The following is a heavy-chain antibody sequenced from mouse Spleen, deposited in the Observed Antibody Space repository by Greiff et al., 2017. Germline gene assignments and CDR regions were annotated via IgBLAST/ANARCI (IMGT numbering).Heavy chain of an antibody. CDR2: INYDGSST. J-gene: IGHJ4*01. V-gene: IGHV5-16*01. CDR1: GFTFSDSY. CDR3: ARASYMDY. Sequence: EVQLVESEGGLVQPGSSMKLSCTASGFTFSDSYMAWVRQVPEKGLEWVANINYDGSSTYYLDSLKSRFIISRDNAKNILYLQMSSLKSEDTATYYCARASYMDYWGQGTSVTVSS.